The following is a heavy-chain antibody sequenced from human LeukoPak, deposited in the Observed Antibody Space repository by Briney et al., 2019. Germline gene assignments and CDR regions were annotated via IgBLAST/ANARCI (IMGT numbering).Heavy chain of an antibody. CDR2: IGGNGVNK. CDR3: AKRDYSDAGGYSPLFAN. Sequence: GGSLRLSCAASGFTFDTYAMSWVRQAPGGGLEWVSGIGGNGVNKYYADSVKGRFTVSRDNSKDTLWLQMNALRAEDTAVYFCAKRDYSDAGGYSPLFANWGQGTLVTVSS. D-gene: IGHD3-22*01. CDR1: GFTFDTYA. V-gene: IGHV3-23*01. J-gene: IGHJ4*02.